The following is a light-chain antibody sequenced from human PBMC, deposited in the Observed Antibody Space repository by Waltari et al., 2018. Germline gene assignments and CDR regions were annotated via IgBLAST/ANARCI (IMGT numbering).Light chain of an antibody. J-gene: IGLJ1*01. CDR2: NVD. V-gene: IGLV2-14*03. Sequence: QSVLTQPASVSGSPGQSLSISCSGTNSDVGNYNYVSWYQQHPGKAPKLMIYNVDKRPSGCSDRFSGSKSGNTASLTISGLQAEDEADYYCNSYTSSRTYVFGTGTKVTVL. CDR1: NSDVGNYNY. CDR3: NSYTSSRTYV.